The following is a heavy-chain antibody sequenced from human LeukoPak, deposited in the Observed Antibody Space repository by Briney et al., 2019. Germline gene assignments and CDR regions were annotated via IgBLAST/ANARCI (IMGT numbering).Heavy chain of an antibody. CDR2: MYDSGST. Sequence: PSETLSLTCTVSGDSIGSSSYYWGWIRQPPGKGLEWFGSMYDSGSTFYNPSLKSRVTISVDTSKKQFSVKLSSVTAADTAVYYCAKIITGTAVGSFVYWGQGTLVTVSS. CDR1: GDSIGSSSYY. J-gene: IGHJ4*02. V-gene: IGHV4-39*01. D-gene: IGHD1-20*01. CDR3: AKIITGTAVGSFVY.